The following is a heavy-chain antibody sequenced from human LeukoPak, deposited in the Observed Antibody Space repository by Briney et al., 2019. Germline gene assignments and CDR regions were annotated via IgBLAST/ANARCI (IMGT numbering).Heavy chain of an antibody. Sequence: GRSLRLSCAASGFTFSSYWMHWVRQAPGKGLVWVAPINSDGSSTSYADSVKGRFTISRDNAKNTLYLQMNSLRAEDTAVYYCECRRMSSGVDYWVQGTLVTVSS. CDR3: ECRRMSSGVDY. CDR1: GFTFSSYW. J-gene: IGHJ4*02. CDR2: INSDGSST. V-gene: IGHV3-74*01. D-gene: IGHD5/OR15-5a*01.